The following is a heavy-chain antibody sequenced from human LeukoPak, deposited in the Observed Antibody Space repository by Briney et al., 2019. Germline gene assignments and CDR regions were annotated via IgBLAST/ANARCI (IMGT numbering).Heavy chain of an antibody. V-gene: IGHV3-21*01. CDR3: ARDVANAFDI. D-gene: IGHD2-21*01. CDR2: ISSSSSYI. CDR1: GFTFSSYS. Sequence: GGSLRLSCAASGFTFSSYSMNWVRQAPGKGLEWVSSISSSSSYIYYADSVKGRFTISRDNAKNTLSLQMNSLRAEDTAVYYCARDVANAFDIWGQGTMVTVSS. J-gene: IGHJ3*02.